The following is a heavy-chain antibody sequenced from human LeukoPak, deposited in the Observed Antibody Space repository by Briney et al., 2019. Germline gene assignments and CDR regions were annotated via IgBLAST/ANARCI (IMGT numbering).Heavy chain of an antibody. D-gene: IGHD3-10*02. CDR3: ARDLGSGNNWFDP. J-gene: IGHJ5*02. Sequence: SETLSLTCTVSGGSISSGGYYWSWIRQHPGKGLERIGYIYYSGSTYYNPSLKSRVTISVDTSKNQFSLKLSSVTAADTAVYYCARDLGSGNNWFDPWGQGTLVTVSS. V-gene: IGHV4-31*03. CDR2: IYYSGST. CDR1: GGSISSGGYY.